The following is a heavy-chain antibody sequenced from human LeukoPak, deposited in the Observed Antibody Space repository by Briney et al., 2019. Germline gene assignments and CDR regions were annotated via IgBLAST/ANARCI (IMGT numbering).Heavy chain of an antibody. CDR3: AKNGDRGAYCTGGTCYPYFYYYMDV. D-gene: IGHD2-15*01. CDR1: GFTFSSYA. V-gene: IGHV3-23*01. Sequence: RAGGSLRLSCAASGFTFSSYAMSWVRQAPGKGLEWVSAISGSGGSTYYADSVKGRFTISRDNSKNTLYLQMNSLRAEDTAIYYCAKNGDRGAYCTGGTCYPYFYYYMDVWGKGTTVTI. CDR2: ISGSGGST. J-gene: IGHJ6*03.